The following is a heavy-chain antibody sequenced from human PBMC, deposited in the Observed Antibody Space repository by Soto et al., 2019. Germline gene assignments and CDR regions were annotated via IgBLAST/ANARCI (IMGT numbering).Heavy chain of an antibody. CDR1: GGSFSGYY. CDR2: INHSGST. V-gene: IGHV4-34*01. J-gene: IGHJ6*02. D-gene: IGHD5-12*01. Sequence: QVQLQQWGAGLLKPSETLSLTCAVYGGSFSGYYWSWIRQPPGKGLAWIGEINHSGSTNYNPSLKSRVTIAVDTSKNQFSLKLSSVTAADTAVYYGARPYSGYDSGPGMDVWGQGTTVTVSS. CDR3: ARPYSGYDSGPGMDV.